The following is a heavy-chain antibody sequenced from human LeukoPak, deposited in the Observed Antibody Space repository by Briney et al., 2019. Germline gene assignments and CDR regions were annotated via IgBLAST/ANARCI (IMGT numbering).Heavy chain of an antibody. V-gene: IGHV3-7*01. J-gene: IGHJ6*03. CDR3: ARALYSSGWYDPRYYYYMDV. Sequence: GGSLRLSCAASGFTFSSYAMHWVRQAPGKGLEWVANIKQDGSEKYYVDSVKGRFTISRDNAKNSLYLQMNSLRAEDTAVYYCARALYSSGWYDPRYYYYMDVWGKGTTVTVSS. CDR1: GFTFSSYA. CDR2: IKQDGSEK. D-gene: IGHD6-19*01.